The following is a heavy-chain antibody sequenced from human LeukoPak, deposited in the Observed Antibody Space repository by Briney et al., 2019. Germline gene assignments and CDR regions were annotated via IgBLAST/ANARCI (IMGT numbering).Heavy chain of an antibody. CDR2: INSDGSST. Sequence: GGSLRLSCAASGFTLSSYWMHWVRQAPGKGLVWVSRINSDGSSTSYADSVKGRFTISRDNAKNTLYLQMNSLRAEDTAVYYCARGAHYGSGSEFDYWGQGTLVTVSS. V-gene: IGHV3-74*01. CDR3: ARGAHYGSGSEFDY. CDR1: GFTLSSYW. D-gene: IGHD3-10*01. J-gene: IGHJ4*02.